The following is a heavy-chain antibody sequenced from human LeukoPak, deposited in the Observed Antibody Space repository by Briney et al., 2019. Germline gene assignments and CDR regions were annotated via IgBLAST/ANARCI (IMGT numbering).Heavy chain of an antibody. Sequence: SETLSLTCTVSGYSISSGYYWGWIRQPPGKGLEWIGSIYRSGSTYYNPSLKSRVTISVDTSKNQFSLKLNSVTAADTAVYYCASSLGGYYDILTGPGYFDYWGQGTLVTVSS. CDR3: ASSLGGYYDILTGPGYFDY. V-gene: IGHV4-38-2*02. J-gene: IGHJ4*02. D-gene: IGHD3-9*01. CDR1: GYSISSGYY. CDR2: IYRSGST.